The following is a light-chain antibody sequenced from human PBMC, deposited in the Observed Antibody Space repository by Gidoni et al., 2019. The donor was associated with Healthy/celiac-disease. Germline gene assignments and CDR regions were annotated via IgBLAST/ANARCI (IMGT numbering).Light chain of an antibody. CDR1: QSLLHSNGYNY. V-gene: IGKV2-28*01. J-gene: IGKJ1*01. CDR2: LGS. CDR3: MQALQTSVT. Sequence: DIVTTQSPLPLPVTPGEPASISCRSSQSLLHSNGYNYLDWYLQKPGQSPQLLIYLGSNRASGVPDRFSGSGSGTDFTLKISRVEAGGVGVYYCMQALQTSVTFGQGTKVEIK.